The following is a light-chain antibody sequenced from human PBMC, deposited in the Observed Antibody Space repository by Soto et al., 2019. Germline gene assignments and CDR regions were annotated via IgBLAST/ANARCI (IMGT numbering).Light chain of an antibody. Sequence: DIEMTQSPSTLSAFVGDRVTITCRASQHINNYLAWYQQKPGTAPKVLIYDASALESGVPLRFSGSGSGTEYTHTITSLQPEDFATYYCQQYQTYPVTFGGGTKVEI. CDR2: DAS. V-gene: IGKV1-5*01. CDR3: QQYQTYPVT. J-gene: IGKJ4*01. CDR1: QHINNY.